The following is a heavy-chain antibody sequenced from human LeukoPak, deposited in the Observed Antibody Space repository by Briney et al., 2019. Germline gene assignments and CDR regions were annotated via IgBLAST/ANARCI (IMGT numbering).Heavy chain of an antibody. CDR3: ARGKTYPNYDFWSGYYMKWFDP. V-gene: IGHV4-31*03. CDR1: GGSISSGGYY. CDR2: IYYSGST. J-gene: IGHJ5*02. Sequence: SETLSLTCTVSGGSISSGGYYWSWIRQHPGKGLEWIGYIYYSGSTYYNPSLKSRVTISVDTSKNQFSLKLSSVTAADTAVYYCARGKTYPNYDFWSGYYMKWFDPWGQGTLVTVSS. D-gene: IGHD3-3*01.